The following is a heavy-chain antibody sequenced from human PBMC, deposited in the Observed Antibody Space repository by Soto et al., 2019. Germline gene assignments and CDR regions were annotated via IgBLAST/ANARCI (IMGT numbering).Heavy chain of an antibody. V-gene: IGHV4-59*08. D-gene: IGHD6-19*01. CDR1: GGSISSYY. CDR3: ARRKRVQGSGWYYFDY. CDR2: IYYSGST. Sequence: SETLSLTCTVSGGSISSYYWSWIRQPPGKGLEWIGYIYYSGSTNYNPSLKSRVTISVDTSKNQFSLKLSSVTAADTAVYYCARRKRVQGSGWYYFDYWGQGTLVTVSS. J-gene: IGHJ4*02.